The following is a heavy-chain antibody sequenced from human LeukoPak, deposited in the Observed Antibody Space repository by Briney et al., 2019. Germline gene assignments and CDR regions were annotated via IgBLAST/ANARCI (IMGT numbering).Heavy chain of an antibody. CDR1: GGSISSSSYY. J-gene: IGHJ5*02. V-gene: IGHV4-39*01. D-gene: IGHD3-3*01. CDR2: IYYSGST. CDR3: ARLRIYDFWSGYYSRWFDP. Sequence: PSDTLSLTCTVSGGSISSSSYYWGWIRQPPGKGLEWIGSIYYSGSTYYNPSLKSRVTISVDTSKNQFSLKLSSVTAADTAVYYCARLRIYDFWSGYYSRWFDPWGQGTLVTVSS.